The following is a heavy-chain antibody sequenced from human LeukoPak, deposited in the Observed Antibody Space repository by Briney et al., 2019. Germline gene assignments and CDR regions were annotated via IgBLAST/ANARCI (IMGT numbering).Heavy chain of an antibody. Sequence: SVKVSCKASGGTFSSYAISWVRQAPGQGLEWMGGIIPIFGTANYAQKFQGRVTITADESTSTVYMELSSLRSEDTAVYYCARSFGSVAVSVSSDYWGQGTLVTVSS. J-gene: IGHJ4*02. CDR1: GGTFSSYA. CDR2: IIPIFGTA. CDR3: ARSFGSVAVSVSSDY. V-gene: IGHV1-69*13. D-gene: IGHD6-19*01.